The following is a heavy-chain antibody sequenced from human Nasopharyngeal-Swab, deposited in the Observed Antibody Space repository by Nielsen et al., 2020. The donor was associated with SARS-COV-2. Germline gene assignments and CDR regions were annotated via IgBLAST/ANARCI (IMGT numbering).Heavy chain of an antibody. CDR2: IYYSGST. V-gene: IGHV4-31*02. D-gene: IGHD2-21*02. Sequence: WIRQPPGKGLEWIGYIYYSGSTYYNPSLKSRVTISVDTSKNQFSLKLSSVTAADTAAYYCARARRNFVVVSAFDYWGQGTLVTVSS. CDR3: ARARRNFVVVSAFDY. J-gene: IGHJ4*02.